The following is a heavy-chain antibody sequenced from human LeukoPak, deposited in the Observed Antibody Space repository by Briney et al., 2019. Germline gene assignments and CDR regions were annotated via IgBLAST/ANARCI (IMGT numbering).Heavy chain of an antibody. CDR3: AKEPQLDDYYFDY. J-gene: IGHJ4*02. CDR1: GFSFSNYA. V-gene: IGHV3-23*01. Sequence: GGSLRLSCGASGFSFSNYAMSWVRQAPGKGLEWVSGISGSGGTTNYADSVKGRFTISRDNSKNTLYLQMNSLRAEDTAVYYCAKEPQLDDYYFDYWGQGTLVTVSS. D-gene: IGHD6-13*01. CDR2: ISGSGGTT.